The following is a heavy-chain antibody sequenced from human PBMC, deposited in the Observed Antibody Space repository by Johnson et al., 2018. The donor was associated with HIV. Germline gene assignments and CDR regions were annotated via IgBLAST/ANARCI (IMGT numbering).Heavy chain of an antibody. CDR2: IGTAGDT. CDR3: AREGPVEGGLRRYYDYVWGRTSGAFDI. CDR1: GFTFSSYD. D-gene: IGHD3-16*01. J-gene: IGHJ3*02. Sequence: VQLVESGGGLVQPGGSLRLSCAASGFTFSSYDMHWVRQATGKGLEWVSAIGTAGDTYYPGSVKGRFTISRANSKTTLYLQMNSLRAEDTAVYYCAREGPVEGGLRRYYDYVWGRTSGAFDIWGQGTMVTVSS. V-gene: IGHV3-13*01.